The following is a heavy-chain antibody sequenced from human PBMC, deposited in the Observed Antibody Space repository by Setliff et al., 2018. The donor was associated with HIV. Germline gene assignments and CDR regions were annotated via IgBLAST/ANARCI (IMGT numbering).Heavy chain of an antibody. V-gene: IGHV3-23*01. CDR1: GFAFDNYC. CDR3: AKPLTQWGVSPYHYAVDV. J-gene: IGHJ6*02. CDR2: IGGSTGST. Sequence: LRLSCAASGFAFDNYCMTWVRQAPGKGPEWVSAIGGSTGSTYYADSVKGRFTISTDNSKNTLYLQMNSLRAEDTAVYYCAKPLTQWGVSPYHYAVDVWGQGTTVTVSS. D-gene: IGHD1-26*01.